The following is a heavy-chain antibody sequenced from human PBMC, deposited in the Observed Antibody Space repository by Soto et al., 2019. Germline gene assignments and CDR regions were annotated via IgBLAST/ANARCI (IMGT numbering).Heavy chain of an antibody. CDR3: ARRGSGSYYDY. CDR1: GFTFSSYA. J-gene: IGHJ4*02. Sequence: EVQLLESGGGLVQPGGSLRLSCAASGFTFSSYAMRWVRQAPVKGLEWVSAISGSGDSTYYADSVKGRFTISRDNSKKTMYLQMNSRSAEDTAVYCCARRGSGSYYDYWGQGTLVTVSS. V-gene: IGHV3-23*01. CDR2: ISGSGDST. D-gene: IGHD1-26*01.